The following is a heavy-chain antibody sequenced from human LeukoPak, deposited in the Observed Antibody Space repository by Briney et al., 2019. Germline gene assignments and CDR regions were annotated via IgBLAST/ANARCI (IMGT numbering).Heavy chain of an antibody. D-gene: IGHD2-15*01. CDR1: GGSISSSSYY. J-gene: IGHJ4*02. CDR2: IYYSGST. CDR3: AIVVAASGLDY. Sequence: SETLSLTCTVSGGSISSSSYYWGWIRQPPGKGLEWIGSIYYSGSTYYDPSLKSRVTISVDTSKNQFSLKLSSVTAADTAVYYCAIVVAASGLDYWGQGTLVTVSS. V-gene: IGHV4-39*07.